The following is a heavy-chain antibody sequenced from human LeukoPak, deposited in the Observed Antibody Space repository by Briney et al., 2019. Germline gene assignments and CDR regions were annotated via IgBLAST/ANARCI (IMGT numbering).Heavy chain of an antibody. CDR2: IYYSVST. Sequence: SETLSLTCTVSGGSISSYYWSWIRQPPGKGLEWIGYIYYSVSTTYNPSLKSRVTISVDTSTNKSSLKLRSVPAADTPAYYCAVTFCGGGSGYPEIFVYWGQGTRVSVSS. V-gene: IGHV4-59*01. D-gene: IGHD2-15*01. CDR3: AVTFCGGGSGYPEIFVY. J-gene: IGHJ1*01. CDR1: GGSISSYY.